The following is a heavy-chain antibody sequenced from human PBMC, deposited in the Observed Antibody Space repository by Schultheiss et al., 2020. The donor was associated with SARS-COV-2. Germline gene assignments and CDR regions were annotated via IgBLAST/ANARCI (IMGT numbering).Heavy chain of an antibody. D-gene: IGHD3-10*01. CDR2: IYYTGST. CDR1: GGSISSYY. Sequence: SETLSLTCTVSGGSISSYYWGWIRQPPGKGLEWIGYIYYTGSTNYNPSVKSRITISVDTSKNQFSLKLSSVTAADTAVYYCARPRSYYSHGDAFDIWGQGTMVTVSS. V-gene: IGHV4-59*01. CDR3: ARPRSYYSHGDAFDI. J-gene: IGHJ3*02.